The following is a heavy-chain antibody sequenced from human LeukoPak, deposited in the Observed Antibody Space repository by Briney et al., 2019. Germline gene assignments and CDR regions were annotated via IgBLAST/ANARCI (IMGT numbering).Heavy chain of an antibody. CDR2: ISSSGSGGNI. CDR3: ARESFGDYYFDY. V-gene: IGHV3-23*01. D-gene: IGHD4-17*01. J-gene: IGHJ4*02. CDR1: GVTLSNYA. Sequence: PGGSLRLSCVASGVTLSNYAMSWARQAPGKGLEWVSGISSSGSGGNIYYADPVKGRFTVSRDNSKNTLYLQMNSLRVEDTAVYSCARESFGDYYFDYWGQGTLVTVSS.